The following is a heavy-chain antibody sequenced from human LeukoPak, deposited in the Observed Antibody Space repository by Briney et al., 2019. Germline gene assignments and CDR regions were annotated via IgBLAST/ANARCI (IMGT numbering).Heavy chain of an antibody. D-gene: IGHD1-26*01. Sequence: GGSLRLSCTASGFTFSSYSLNWVRQAPGKGLEWVSSVSTGSNYIYYADSVKGRFTISRDNDKNSLYLQMNSLRVEDTAVYYCANPSGIPYWGQGTLVTVSS. CDR2: VSTGSNYI. CDR1: GFTFSSYS. J-gene: IGHJ4*02. V-gene: IGHV3-21*01. CDR3: ANPSGIPY.